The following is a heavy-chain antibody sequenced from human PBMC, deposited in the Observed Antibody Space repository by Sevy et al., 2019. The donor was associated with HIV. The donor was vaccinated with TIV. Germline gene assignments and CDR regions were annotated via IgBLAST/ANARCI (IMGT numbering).Heavy chain of an antibody. Sequence: GGSLRLSCAASGFTFSTAWMNWVRQAPGKGLEWVGHIKSKTDGGTVDYAAPVKGRTTISRDDSKNTLYLQMNSLKTEDTAVYYCTTANVWDGDWYFDSWGQGTLVTVSS. J-gene: IGHJ4*02. CDR1: GFTFSTAW. CDR2: IKSKTDGGTV. V-gene: IGHV3-15*01. D-gene: IGHD2-21*02. CDR3: TTANVWDGDWYFDS.